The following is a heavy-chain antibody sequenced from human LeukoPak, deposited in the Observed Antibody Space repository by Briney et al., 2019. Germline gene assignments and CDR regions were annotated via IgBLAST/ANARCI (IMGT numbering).Heavy chain of an antibody. V-gene: IGHV2-5*01. Sequence: SGPTLVKPTQTLTLTCTFSGFSLSTSGVGVGWIRQPPGKALEWLELIYWNDDKRYSPSLKSRVTITKDTTKNQAVLTMTDMDPVDTATYYCAHTYCTSTTCHLFDYWGQGTLVTVSS. CDR2: IYWNDDK. J-gene: IGHJ4*02. D-gene: IGHD2-2*01. CDR1: GFSLSTSGVG. CDR3: AHTYCTSTTCHLFDY.